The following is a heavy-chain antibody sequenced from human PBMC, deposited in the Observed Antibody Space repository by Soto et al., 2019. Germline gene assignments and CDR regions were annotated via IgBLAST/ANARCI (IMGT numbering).Heavy chain of an antibody. CDR2: IYYSGRT. CDR3: ARMGLHLVELSRNWFDP. D-gene: IGHD3-16*02. Sequence: QVQLQESGPGLVKPSQTLSLTCTLSGGSISSGDYYWSWIRHPPGKGLEWIGNIYYSGRTNYNPSLKSRLNISLDTSNNHFFRKLTAVTAADTAVYYCARMGLHLVELSRNWFDPWGQGTLVTVSS. CDR1: GGSISSGDYY. V-gene: IGHV4-31*03. J-gene: IGHJ5*02.